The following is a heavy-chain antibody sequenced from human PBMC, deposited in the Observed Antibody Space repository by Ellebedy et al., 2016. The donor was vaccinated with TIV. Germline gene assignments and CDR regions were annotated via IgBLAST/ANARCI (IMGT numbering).Heavy chain of an antibody. J-gene: IGHJ1*01. V-gene: IGHV5-51*01. CDR3: ARLQYYFGSGSYFYFHH. CDR1: GYNFTNYW. D-gene: IGHD3-10*01. Sequence: GGSLRLSXKGSGYNFTNYWIAWVRQMPGKGLEWMGITYPGESDTRYSPAFQGQVTISADKSITTAYLQWSSLKASDTAMYYCARLQYYFGSGSYFYFHHWGQGTVVTVSS. CDR2: TYPGESDT.